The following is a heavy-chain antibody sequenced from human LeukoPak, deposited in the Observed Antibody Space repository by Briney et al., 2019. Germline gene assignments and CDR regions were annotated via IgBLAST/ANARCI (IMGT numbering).Heavy chain of an antibody. CDR3: ARRSGVPAATGYYYYMDV. Sequence: GGSLRLSCAASGFTFSSYSMNWVRQAPGKGLEWVSSISSSSSYIYYADSVKGRFTISRDNAKNSLYLQMNSLRAEDTAVYYCARRSGVPAATGYYYYMDVWGKGTTVTVSS. V-gene: IGHV3-21*01. CDR2: ISSSSSYI. D-gene: IGHD2-2*01. J-gene: IGHJ6*03. CDR1: GFTFSSYS.